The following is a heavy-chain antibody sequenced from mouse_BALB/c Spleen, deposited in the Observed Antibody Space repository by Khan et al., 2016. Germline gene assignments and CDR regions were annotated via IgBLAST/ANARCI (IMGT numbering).Heavy chain of an antibody. CDR1: GYSITSDYA. J-gene: IGHJ3*01. V-gene: IGHV3-2*02. CDR3: ARWRAWFAY. CDR2: ITYSGTT. Sequence: EVQLQESGPGLVKPSQSLSLTCTVTGYSITSDYAWNWIRQFPGNKLEWMGYITYSGTTSYNPSLKSRISITRDTSKNQFFLQLNSVTTEDTATDYCARWRAWFAYWGQGTLVTVSA.